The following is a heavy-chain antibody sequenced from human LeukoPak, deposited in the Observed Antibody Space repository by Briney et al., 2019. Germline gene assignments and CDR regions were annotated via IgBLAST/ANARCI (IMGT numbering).Heavy chain of an antibody. D-gene: IGHD2-15*01. CDR2: ISSSSSYI. Sequence: PGGSLRLSCAASGFTFSSYSMNWVRQAPGKGLEWVSSISSSSSYIYYADSVKGRFTISRDNAKNSLYLQMNSLRAEDTAVYYCAKDVLGYCSGGSCPYFDYWGQGTLVTVSS. CDR1: GFTFSSYS. V-gene: IGHV3-21*01. J-gene: IGHJ4*02. CDR3: AKDVLGYCSGGSCPYFDY.